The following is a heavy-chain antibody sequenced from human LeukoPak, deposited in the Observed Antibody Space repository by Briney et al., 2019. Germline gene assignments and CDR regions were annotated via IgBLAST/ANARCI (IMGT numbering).Heavy chain of an antibody. CDR3: ARRPSPYYDFWSGYRHFDY. CDR1: GGSISSSSYY. J-gene: IGHJ4*02. CDR2: IHYSGST. D-gene: IGHD3-3*01. Sequence: PSETLSLTCTVSGGSISSSSYYWGWIRQPPGKGLEWIGSIHYSGSTYYNPSLKSRVTISVDTSKNQFSLKLSSVTAADTAVYYCARRPSPYYDFWSGYRHFDYWGQGTLVTVSS. V-gene: IGHV4-39*01.